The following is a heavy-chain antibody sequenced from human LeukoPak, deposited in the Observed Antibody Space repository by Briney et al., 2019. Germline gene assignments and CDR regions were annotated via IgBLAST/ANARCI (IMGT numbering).Heavy chain of an antibody. Sequence: SETLSLTCSVSGESTRSYYWSWIRQPAGKGLEWIGRISSSGSTNYNPSLKSRVTISVDTSKNQFSLKLSSVTAADTAVYFCARGPYSYDSSGAFDIWGQGTMVTVSS. J-gene: IGHJ3*02. CDR1: GESTRSYY. CDR3: ARGPYSYDSSGAFDI. V-gene: IGHV4-4*07. CDR2: ISSSGST. D-gene: IGHD3-22*01.